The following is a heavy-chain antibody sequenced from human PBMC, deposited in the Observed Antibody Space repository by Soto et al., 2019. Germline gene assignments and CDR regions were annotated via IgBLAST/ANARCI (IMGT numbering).Heavy chain of an antibody. D-gene: IGHD3-3*01. CDR1: GFTFSSYS. V-gene: IGHV3-21*01. Sequence: EVQLVESGGGLVKPGGSVRLSCAASGFTFSSYSMNWVRQAPGKGLEWVSSISSSSSYIYYADSVKGRFTISRDNAKNSLYLQMNSLRAEDTAVYYCARDYYRGVFGVVKPDYFDYWGQGTLVTVSS. J-gene: IGHJ4*02. CDR3: ARDYYRGVFGVVKPDYFDY. CDR2: ISSSSSYI.